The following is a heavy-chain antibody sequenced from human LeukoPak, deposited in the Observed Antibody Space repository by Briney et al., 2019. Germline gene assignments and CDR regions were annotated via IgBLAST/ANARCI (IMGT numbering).Heavy chain of an antibody. D-gene: IGHD2-15*01. Sequence: SETLSLTCTVSGGSISSSSYYWGWMRQPPGKGLEWIGSIYYSGSTNYNPSLKSRVTISVDTSKNQFSLKLSSVTAAATAVYYCARSVEGYCRGGSCYSYSYYMDVWGKGTTVTVSS. CDR1: GGSISSSSYY. V-gene: IGHV4-39*07. J-gene: IGHJ6*03. CDR3: ARSVEGYCRGGSCYSYSYYMDV. CDR2: IYYSGST.